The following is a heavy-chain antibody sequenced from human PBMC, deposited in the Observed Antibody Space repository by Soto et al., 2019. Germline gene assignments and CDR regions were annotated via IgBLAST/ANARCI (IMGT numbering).Heavy chain of an antibody. CDR1: GFTFSNYW. CDR2: INSDGSST. D-gene: IGHD2-2*03. CDR3: ARGGKDIVDIVVVPAAMPAYFH. Sequence: GGSLRLSCAASGFTFSNYWMHWVRQAPGKGLVWISRINSDGSSTSYADSVKGRFTISRDNAKNTLYLQMNSLRAEDTAVYYCARGGKDIVDIVVVPAAMPAYFHWGQGTLVTVSS. V-gene: IGHV3-74*01. J-gene: IGHJ4*02.